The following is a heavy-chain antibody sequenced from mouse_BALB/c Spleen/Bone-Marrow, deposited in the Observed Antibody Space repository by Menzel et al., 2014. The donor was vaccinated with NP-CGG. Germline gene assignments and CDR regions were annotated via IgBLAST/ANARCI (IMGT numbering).Heavy chain of an antibody. D-gene: IGHD2-3*01. CDR3: ARSDGYRTMDY. J-gene: IGHJ4*01. CDR1: GYAFSTSW. Sequence: VMLVESGPELVKPGASVKISCKASGYAFSTSWMNWVKQRPGQGLEWIGRIYPGDGDTYYNGKFKGKATLTADKSSSTAYMQLSSLTSVDSAVYFRARSDGYRTMDYWGQGTPVTVSS. V-gene: IGHV1-82*01. CDR2: IYPGDGDT.